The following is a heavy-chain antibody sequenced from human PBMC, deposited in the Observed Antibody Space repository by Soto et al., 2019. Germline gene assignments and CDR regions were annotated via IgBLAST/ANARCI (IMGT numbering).Heavy chain of an antibody. V-gene: IGHV3-30-3*01. Sequence: GGSLRLSCKGSGFTFSSFAMHWVRQAPGKGLEWVAVISYDGSNKYYADSVKGRFTISRDNSKNTLYLRMNSLRAEDTAVYYCAREAALPGYYFDYWGQGTLVTVSS. CDR1: GFTFSSFA. CDR3: AREAALPGYYFDY. CDR2: ISYDGSNK. D-gene: IGHD6-13*01. J-gene: IGHJ4*02.